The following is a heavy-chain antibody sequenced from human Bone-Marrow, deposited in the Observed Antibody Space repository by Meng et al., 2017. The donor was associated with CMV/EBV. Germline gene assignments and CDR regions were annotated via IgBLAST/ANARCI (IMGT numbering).Heavy chain of an antibody. CDR3: AKDLTGDNAFDV. CDR2: IRYDGSNK. J-gene: IGHJ3*01. CDR1: GFTFTRHD. Sequence: GGSLRLSCAASGFTFTRHDMHWVRQAPGKGLEWVAFIRYDGSNKYYADSVKGRFTIARDNSKDTLYLQMNSLRGEDTAVYYCAKDLTGDNAFDVWGKGQWSPSPQ. D-gene: IGHD1-26*01. V-gene: IGHV3-30*02.